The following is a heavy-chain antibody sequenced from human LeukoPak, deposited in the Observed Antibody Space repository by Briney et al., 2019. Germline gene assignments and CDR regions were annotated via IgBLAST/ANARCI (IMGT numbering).Heavy chain of an antibody. CDR2: IYYSGST. CDR1: GGSISSYY. V-gene: IGHV4-59*12. Sequence: SETLSLTCTVSGGSISSYYWSWIRQPPGKGLEWIGYIYYSGSTNYNPSLKSRVTISVDTSKNQFSLKLSSVTAADTAVYYCARRYYYYYYMDVWGKGTTVTVSS. J-gene: IGHJ6*03. CDR3: ARRYYYYYYMDV.